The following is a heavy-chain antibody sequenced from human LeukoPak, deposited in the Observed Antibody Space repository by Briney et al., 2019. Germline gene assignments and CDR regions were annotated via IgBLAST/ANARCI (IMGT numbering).Heavy chain of an antibody. CDR1: GYTFTSYD. J-gene: IGHJ6*03. D-gene: IGHD3-3*01. CDR3: ARGPSYDFWSGYAYYYYYMDV. V-gene: IGHV1-8*01. Sequence: ASVKVSCKASGYTFTSYDINWVRQATGQGLEWMGWMNPNSGNTGYAQKFQGRVTITRNTSISTAYMELSSLGSEDTAVYYCARGPSYDFWSGYAYYYYYMDVWGKGTTVTVSS. CDR2: MNPNSGNT.